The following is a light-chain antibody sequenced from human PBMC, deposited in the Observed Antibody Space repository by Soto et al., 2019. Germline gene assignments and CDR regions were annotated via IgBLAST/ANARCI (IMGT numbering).Light chain of an antibody. CDR2: DAS. J-gene: IGKJ1*01. CDR1: QSISSW. V-gene: IGKV1-5*01. CDR3: QQSYSRPRT. Sequence: DIQMTQSPSTLSASVGDGVTITCRASQSISSWLAWYQQKPGKAPKLLIYDASSLESGVPSRFSGSGSGTDFTLTISSLQPEDFATYFCQQSYSRPRTFGQGTKVDIK.